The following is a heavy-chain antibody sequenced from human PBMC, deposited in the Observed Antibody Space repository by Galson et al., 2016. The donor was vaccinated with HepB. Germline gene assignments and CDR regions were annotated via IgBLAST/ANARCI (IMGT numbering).Heavy chain of an antibody. J-gene: IGHJ4*02. CDR3: AKISVQYSYHYWGFDY. V-gene: IGHV3-23*01. CDR2: ISGSGDT. D-gene: IGHD5-18*01. CDR1: GFTFSRYA. Sequence: LRLSCAGSGFTFSRYAIHWVRQAPGRGLEWVSGISGSGDTKFADSVKGRFTISRDNSKTTLYLQMNSLRVEDTAVYYCAKISVQYSYHYWGFDYWGQGTLVTVSS.